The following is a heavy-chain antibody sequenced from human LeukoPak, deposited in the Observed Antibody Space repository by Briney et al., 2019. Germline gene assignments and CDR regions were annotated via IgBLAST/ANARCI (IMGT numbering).Heavy chain of an antibody. CDR2: ISGSGGST. CDR3: AKDLRYYYGSGSVSGAFDI. CDR1: GFTFSTYA. Sequence: GGSLRLSCAASGFTFSTYAMSWARQAPGKGLEWVSAISGSGGSTYYADSVKGRFTISRDNSKNTLYLQMNSLRAEDTAVYYCAKDLRYYYGSGSVSGAFDIWGQGTMVTVSS. D-gene: IGHD3-10*01. J-gene: IGHJ3*02. V-gene: IGHV3-23*01.